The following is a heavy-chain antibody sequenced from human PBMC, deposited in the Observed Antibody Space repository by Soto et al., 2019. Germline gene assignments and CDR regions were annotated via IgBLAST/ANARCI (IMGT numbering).Heavy chain of an antibody. Sequence: QVQLVESGGGVVQPGRSLRLSCAASGFTFSSYGMHWVRQAPGKGLEWVAVIWYDGSNQYYADSVKGRFTISRDNSKNKLYLQMNSLRAEDTAVYYCAREKARWYYFDYWGQGTLVTVSS. CDR3: AREKARWYYFDY. D-gene: IGHD6-6*01. J-gene: IGHJ4*02. CDR2: IWYDGSNQ. V-gene: IGHV3-33*01. CDR1: GFTFSSYG.